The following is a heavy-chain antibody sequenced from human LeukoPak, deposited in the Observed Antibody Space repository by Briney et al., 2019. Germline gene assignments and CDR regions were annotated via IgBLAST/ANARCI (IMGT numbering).Heavy chain of an antibody. Sequence: PGRSLRLSCAASGFSVSPNYMSWVRQAPGKGLEWVSVIYRGDNTAYADSVTGRFIVSRLTSNNTIFLQMDNLRPEDTAVYYCAREGESRYFDLWGLGTLVIVS. D-gene: IGHD2-15*01. CDR3: AREGESRYFDL. CDR2: IYRGDNT. J-gene: IGHJ2*01. CDR1: GFSVSPNY. V-gene: IGHV3-53*04.